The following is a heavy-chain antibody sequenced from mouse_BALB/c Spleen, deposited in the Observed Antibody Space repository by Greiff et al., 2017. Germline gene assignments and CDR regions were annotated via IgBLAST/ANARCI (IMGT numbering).Heavy chain of an antibody. CDR3: APYGNFFAY. CDR1: GYTFTSYW. V-gene: IGHV1S81*02. D-gene: IGHD2-1*01. Sequence: QVQLQQPGAELVKPGASVKLSCKASGYTFTSYWMHWVKQRPGQGLEWIGEINPSNGRTNYNEKFKSKATLTVDKSSSTAYMQLSSLTSEDSAVYYCAPYGNFFAYWGQGTTLTVSS. J-gene: IGHJ2*01. CDR2: INPSNGRT.